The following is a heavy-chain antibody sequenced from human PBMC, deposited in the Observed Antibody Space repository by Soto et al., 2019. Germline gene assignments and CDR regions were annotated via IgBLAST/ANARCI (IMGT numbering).Heavy chain of an antibody. CDR1: GYTFTSSG. D-gene: IGHD3-22*01. Sequence: QVQLVQSGAEVKKPGASVKVSCKASGYTFTSSGMSWVRQAPGQGLEWMAWISAHTGSSEYAQRFQGRVTMNTDRSTITAYLELRSLRSDDTAVYYCARAFFYQGSDSRGYSFDAFDFWGPGTLVTDSS. V-gene: IGHV1-18*01. CDR2: ISAHTGSS. CDR3: ARAFFYQGSDSRGYSFDAFDF. J-gene: IGHJ3*01.